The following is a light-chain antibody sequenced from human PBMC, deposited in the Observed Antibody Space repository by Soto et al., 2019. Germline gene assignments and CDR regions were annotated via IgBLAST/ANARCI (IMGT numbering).Light chain of an antibody. J-gene: IGKJ2*01. Sequence: ELVLTQSPGTLSLSPGERATLSCRASQSVRDNWLAWYQQKPGQAPRLLIYGASNRPDGIPDKFSGSGSGTDVTLTISRLEPEDFAVYYCQQYRSSPFTFGQGTKLDIK. CDR2: GAS. CDR3: QQYRSSPFT. V-gene: IGKV3-20*01. CDR1: QSVRDNW.